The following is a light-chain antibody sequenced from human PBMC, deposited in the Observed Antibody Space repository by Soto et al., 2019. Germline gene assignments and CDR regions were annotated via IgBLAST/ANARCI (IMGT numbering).Light chain of an antibody. CDR3: KQYGSSPFT. V-gene: IGKV3-20*01. Sequence: EIALTQSPGTLSLSPGERATLSCRASQSVSSSYLAWYQQKPGQAPRLLIYGASSRATGIPDRFSGSGSGTDFTLTIRRLEPEDFAVYYCKQYGSSPFTFGPGTKVDIK. J-gene: IGKJ3*01. CDR2: GAS. CDR1: QSVSSSY.